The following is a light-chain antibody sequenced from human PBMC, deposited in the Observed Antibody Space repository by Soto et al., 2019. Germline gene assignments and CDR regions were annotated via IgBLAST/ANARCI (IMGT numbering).Light chain of an antibody. J-gene: IGLJ2*01. CDR1: SSNIGAGYV. Sequence: QPVLTQPPSVSVAPGQRVTISCTGSSSNIGAGYVVHWYQQLPGTAPKLLIYGNSNRPSGVPDRFSGSKSGTSASLAITGLQAEDEADYYCQSYDSSLSGSVFGGGTKLTVL. CDR3: QSYDSSLSGSV. CDR2: GNS. V-gene: IGLV1-40*01.